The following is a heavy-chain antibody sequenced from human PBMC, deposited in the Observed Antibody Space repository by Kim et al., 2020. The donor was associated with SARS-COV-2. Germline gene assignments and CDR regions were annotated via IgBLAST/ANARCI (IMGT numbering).Heavy chain of an antibody. V-gene: IGHV3-48*02. CDR3: AREEQQLVRILCPLDV. J-gene: IGHJ6*02. Sequence: GGSLRLSCATSGFTFSSHSMNWVRQAPGKGLEWLSFINPRSSLIYYADSVKGRFTISRDNAKKSLYLQMSSLRDEDTAVYYCAREEQQLVRILCPLDVWGQGTTVTVSS. D-gene: IGHD6-13*01. CDR2: INPRSSLI. CDR1: GFTFSSHS.